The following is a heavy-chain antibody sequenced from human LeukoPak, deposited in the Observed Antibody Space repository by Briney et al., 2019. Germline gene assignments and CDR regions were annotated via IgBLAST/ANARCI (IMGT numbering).Heavy chain of an antibody. CDR2: IYYSGST. V-gene: IGHV4-59*01. D-gene: IGHD1-26*01. J-gene: IGHJ5*02. Sequence: SETLSLTCTASGGSISSYYWSWIRQPPGKGLEWIGYIYYSGSTNYNPSLKSRVTISVDTSKNQFSLKLSSVTAADTAVYYCARDRAGGWELPNWFDPWGQGTLVTVSS. CDR3: ARDRAGGWELPNWFDP. CDR1: GGSISSYY.